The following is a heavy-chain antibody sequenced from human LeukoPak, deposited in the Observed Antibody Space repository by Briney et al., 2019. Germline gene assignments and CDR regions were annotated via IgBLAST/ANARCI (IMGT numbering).Heavy chain of an antibody. CDR3: ARDPMYNGGNSGAFDL. CDR2: ISSSSSYI. V-gene: IGHV3-21*04. Sequence: GGSLRLSCAASGFTFSSYSMNWVRQAPGKGLEWVSSISSSSSYIYYADSVKGRFTISRDNAQNSLWLQMSSLRAEDTAVYYCARDPMYNGGNSGAFDLWGQGTLVTVSS. CDR1: GFTFSSYS. D-gene: IGHD4-23*01. J-gene: IGHJ3*01.